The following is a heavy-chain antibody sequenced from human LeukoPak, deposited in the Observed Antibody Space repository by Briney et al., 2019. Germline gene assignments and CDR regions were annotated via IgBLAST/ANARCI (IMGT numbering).Heavy chain of an antibody. CDR3: ARRPPALGAFDI. Sequence: KTSETLSLTCTVSGDSISNHFWSWIRQPPGKGLEWIGSIYYSDSGTMYYNPSLKSRVTMSADTSKNQFSLRVSSVTAADTAVYYCARRPPALGAFDIWGQGTMVSVSS. CDR2: IYYSDSGTM. J-gene: IGHJ3*02. CDR1: GDSISNHF. D-gene: IGHD6-6*01. V-gene: IGHV4-59*04.